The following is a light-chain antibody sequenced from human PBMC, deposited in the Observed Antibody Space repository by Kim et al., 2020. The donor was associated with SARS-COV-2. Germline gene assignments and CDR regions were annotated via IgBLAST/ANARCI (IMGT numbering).Light chain of an antibody. V-gene: IGLV3-25*03. CDR2: KDS. CDR1: ALPKQY. CDR3: QTADSRGTYVV. Sequence: SYELTQPPSVSVSPGQTARITCSGDALPKQYAYWYQQKPGQAPVLGIYKDSERPSGIPERLSGSSSGTTVTLTISGGQAEDEADYYCQTADSRGTYVVFG. J-gene: IGLJ2*01.